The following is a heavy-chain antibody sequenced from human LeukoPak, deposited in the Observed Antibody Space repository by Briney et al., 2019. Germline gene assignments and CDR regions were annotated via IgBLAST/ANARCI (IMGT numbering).Heavy chain of an antibody. J-gene: IGHJ4*02. D-gene: IGHD3-22*01. CDR2: ISYDGSNK. CDR3: ARDYYDTSGYYPWNY. V-gene: IGHV3-30*03. CDR1: GFTFSSYS. Sequence: GGSLRLSCAASGFTFSSYSMNWVRQAPGKGLEWVAVISYDGSNKYYADSVKGRFTISRDNSKNTLYLQMNSLRDEDTAVYYCARDYYDTSGYYPWNYWGQGTLVTVSS.